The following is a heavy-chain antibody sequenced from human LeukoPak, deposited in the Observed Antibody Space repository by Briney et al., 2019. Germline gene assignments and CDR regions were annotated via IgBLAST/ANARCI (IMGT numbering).Heavy chain of an antibody. V-gene: IGHV3-33*01. J-gene: IGHJ4*02. CDR2: IWYDGSNK. CDR3: ARDPGRGYTYGYGFDY. Sequence: RGSPRLSCAASRFTFSNYGMRWVRQAPGKGLEWVAVIWYDGSNKYYADSVKGRFTISRDNSKNTLYLQMNSLRAEDTAVYYCARDPGRGYTYGYGFDYWGRGTLDTVSS. CDR1: RFTFSNYG. D-gene: IGHD5-18*01.